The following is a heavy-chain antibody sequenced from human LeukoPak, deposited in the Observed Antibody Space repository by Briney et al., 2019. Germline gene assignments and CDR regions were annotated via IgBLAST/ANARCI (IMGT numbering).Heavy chain of an antibody. D-gene: IGHD5-18*01. J-gene: IGHJ6*02. Sequence: QSSETLSLTCTVSDGSISSYYWSWIRQPPGKGLEWIGYIYYSGSTNYNPSLKSRVTISVDTSKNQFSLKMTSVTAADTAVYSCARGPHRGPSYGSAQFYYGMDFWGQGTTVT. CDR3: ARGPHRGPSYGSAQFYYGMDF. CDR1: DGSISSYY. CDR2: IYYSGST. V-gene: IGHV4-59*01.